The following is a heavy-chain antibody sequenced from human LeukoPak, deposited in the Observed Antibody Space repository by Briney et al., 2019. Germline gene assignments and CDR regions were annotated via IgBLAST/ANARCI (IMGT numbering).Heavy chain of an antibody. D-gene: IGHD3-10*01. V-gene: IGHV1-18*04. J-gene: IGHJ5*02. CDR3: ARHQLTMVRGKRWFDP. Sequence: ASVKVSCKASGYTFTIYGISWLRRAPGQPLKWLEWISAYNGNTNYAQKLQGRVTMTTDTSTSTAYMELRSLRSDDTAVYYCARHQLTMVRGKRWFDPWGQGTLVTVSS. CDR2: ISAYNGNT. CDR1: GYTFTIYG.